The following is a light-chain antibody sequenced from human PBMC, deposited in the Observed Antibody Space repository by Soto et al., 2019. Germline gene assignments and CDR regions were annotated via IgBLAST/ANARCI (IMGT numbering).Light chain of an antibody. Sequence: SYELTQPPSVSVSPGQTASITCSGDKLGDKYACWYQQKPGQSPLLVIYQDTKRPSGIPERFPGSNSGNTATLTISGTQATDEADYYCQAWDSSTAVFGGGTKVTVL. J-gene: IGLJ2*01. CDR2: QDT. V-gene: IGLV3-1*01. CDR1: KLGDKY. CDR3: QAWDSSTAV.